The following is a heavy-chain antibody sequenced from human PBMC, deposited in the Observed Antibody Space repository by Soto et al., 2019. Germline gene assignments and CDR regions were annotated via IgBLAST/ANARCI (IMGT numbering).Heavy chain of an antibody. CDR3: ARGGAMGVDY. J-gene: IGHJ4*02. D-gene: IGHD1-26*01. Sequence: PGGSLRLSCVGPGFSFDDTWIHWVRQAPGKGLVWVSRINGAAAVTNYADSVKGRFTVSRDNAKNTAFLHVNSLTDDDTAVYYCARGGAMGVDYWGQGTLGTAPQ. V-gene: IGHV3-74*01. CDR2: INGAAAVT. CDR1: GFSFDDTW.